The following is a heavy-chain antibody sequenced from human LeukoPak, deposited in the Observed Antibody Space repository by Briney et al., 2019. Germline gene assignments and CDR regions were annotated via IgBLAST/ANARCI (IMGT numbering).Heavy chain of an antibody. D-gene: IGHD3-3*01. CDR3: ARGPWSYDFWSGYHFDY. CDR1: GYTFTSYD. CDR2: MNTNSGNT. J-gene: IGHJ4*02. V-gene: IGHV1-8*01. Sequence: GASVKVSCKASGYTFTSYDINWVRQATGQGLEWMGWMNTNSGNTGYAQKFQGRVTMTRNTSISTAYMELSSLRSEDTAVYHCARGPWSYDFWSGYHFDYWGQGTLVTVSS.